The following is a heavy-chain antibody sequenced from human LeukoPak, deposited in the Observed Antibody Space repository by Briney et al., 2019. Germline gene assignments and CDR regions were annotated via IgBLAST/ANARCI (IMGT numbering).Heavy chain of an antibody. CDR2: ISGSGGST. CDR3: ARHEASHYYYGMDV. D-gene: IGHD6-6*01. Sequence: GGSLRLSCAASGFTFSSYAMSWVRQAPGKGLEWVSAISGSGGSTYYADSVKGRFTISRDNSKNTLYLQMNSLRAEDTAVYYCARHEASHYYYGMDVWGQGTTVTVSS. CDR1: GFTFSSYA. V-gene: IGHV3-23*01. J-gene: IGHJ6*02.